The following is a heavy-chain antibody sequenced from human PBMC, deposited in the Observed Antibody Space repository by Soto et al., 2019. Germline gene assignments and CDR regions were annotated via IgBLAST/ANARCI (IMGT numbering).Heavy chain of an antibody. CDR3: AKKGLGSLATYCTTGDCHYAFDV. CDR2: ISGGGDGT. V-gene: IGHV3-23*01. D-gene: IGHD2-8*01. Sequence: EVHLLESGGGLVRPGGSLRISCAASGFTFYNYAMNWVRQAPGKGLEWVSTISGGGDGTYYADSVKGRFTISRDNSRNTVYLQMNSLRAEDTAVYYCAKKGLGSLATYCTTGDCHYAFDVWGQGTLVTVSS. J-gene: IGHJ3*01. CDR1: GFTFYNYA.